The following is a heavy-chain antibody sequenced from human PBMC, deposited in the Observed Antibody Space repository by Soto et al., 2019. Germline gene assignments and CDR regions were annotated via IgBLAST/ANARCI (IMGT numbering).Heavy chain of an antibody. CDR1: GFTFSNYA. Sequence: QVQLVESGGGLVQPGGSLRLSCSASGFTFSNYAMDWVRQAPGKGLERVGVISYDGTRTFYADSVKGRFTISRDNSKNTLYLQMNSLRLDDSAGYYCVLAVKGYTCGWHDYFDYWGQGTLVTVAS. J-gene: IGHJ4*02. V-gene: IGHV3-30-3*01. CDR3: VLAVKGYTCGWHDYFDY. D-gene: IGHD6-19*01. CDR2: ISYDGTRT.